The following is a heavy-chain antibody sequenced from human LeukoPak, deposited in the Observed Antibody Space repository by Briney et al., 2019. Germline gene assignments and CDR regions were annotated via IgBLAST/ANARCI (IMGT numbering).Heavy chain of an antibody. Sequence: PSETLSLTCTVSGGSISSSSYYWGWIRQPPGKGLEWIGSIYYSGSTYYNPSLKSRVTISVDTSKNQFSLKLSSVTAADTAVYYCARHLSRDGHKFWGQGTLVTVSS. V-gene: IGHV4-39*01. CDR3: ARHLSRDGHKF. CDR1: GGSISSSSYY. D-gene: IGHD5-24*01. J-gene: IGHJ4*02. CDR2: IYYSGST.